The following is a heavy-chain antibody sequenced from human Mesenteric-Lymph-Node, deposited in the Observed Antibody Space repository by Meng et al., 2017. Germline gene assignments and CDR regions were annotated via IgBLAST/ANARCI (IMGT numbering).Heavy chain of an antibody. CDR2: IKQDGSEK. D-gene: IGHD3-22*01. V-gene: IGHV3-7*01. J-gene: IGHJ3*02. Sequence: GESLKISCAASGFTFSTYGMHWVRQAPGKGLEWVANIKQDGSEKYYVDSVKGRFTISRDNAKNSLYLQMNSLRAEDTAVYYCARDTDYYDSSGYFSAFDIWGQGKMVNV. CDR3: ARDTDYYDSSGYFSAFDI. CDR1: GFTFSTYG.